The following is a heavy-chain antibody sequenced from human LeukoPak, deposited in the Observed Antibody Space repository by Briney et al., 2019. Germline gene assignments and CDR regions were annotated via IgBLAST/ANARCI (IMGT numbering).Heavy chain of an antibody. V-gene: IGHV1-2*02. Sequence: GASVNCSCTTSGYSSTVSYMHWARHATGQGLEWRGWINPKCSGLSSVQKFAGRANMTRETSITTAYMEVSWLTSDETAIYYWARAERRHGGTYPISPWGQGTLVTVSS. CDR2: INPKCSGL. CDR3: ARAERRHGGTYPISP. D-gene: IGHD3-16*01. J-gene: IGHJ5*02. CDR1: GYSSTVSY.